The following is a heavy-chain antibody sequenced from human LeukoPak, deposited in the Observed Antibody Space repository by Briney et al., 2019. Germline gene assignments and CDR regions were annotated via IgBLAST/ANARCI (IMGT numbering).Heavy chain of an antibody. CDR1: RFTFSNYW. J-gene: IGHJ4*02. CDR2: IKEDGSEK. V-gene: IGHV3-7*01. D-gene: IGHD2-21*01. Sequence: GGSLRLSCAASRFTFSNYWMSWVRQAPGKGLEWVANIKEDGSEKYYEDSVKGRFTISRDNAKNLVYLQMNSLRAEDTAVYYCTRDNRYYYWGQGTVVTVSS. CDR3: TRDNRYYY.